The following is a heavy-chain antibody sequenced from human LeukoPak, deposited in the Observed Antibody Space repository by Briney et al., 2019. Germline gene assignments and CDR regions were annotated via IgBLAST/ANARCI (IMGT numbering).Heavy chain of an antibody. D-gene: IGHD4-23*01. Sequence: GGSLRLSCAASGFTFSNYWMSWVRQAPGKGLEGVANIKQDGSEEYYVDSVKGRFTISRDNAKNSLYLQMNSLRAEDTAVFYCARTVASNWFDPWGQGTLVTVSS. J-gene: IGHJ5*02. CDR3: ARTVASNWFDP. CDR1: GFTFSNYW. CDR2: IKQDGSEE. V-gene: IGHV3-7*01.